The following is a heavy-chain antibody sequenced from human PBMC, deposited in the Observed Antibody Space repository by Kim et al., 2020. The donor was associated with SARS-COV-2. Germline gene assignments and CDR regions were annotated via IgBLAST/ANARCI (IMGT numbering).Heavy chain of an antibody. Sequence: GGSLRLSCAASGFTFSSYEMNWVRQAPGKGLEWVSYISSSGSTIYYADSVKGRFTISRDNAKNSLYLQMNSLRAEDTAVYCCARVGDYVWGSYRFSPQYYFDYWGQGTLVTVSS. V-gene: IGHV3-48*03. CDR1: GFTFSSYE. D-gene: IGHD3-16*02. CDR3: ARVGDYVWGSYRFSPQYYFDY. CDR2: ISSSGSTI. J-gene: IGHJ4*02.